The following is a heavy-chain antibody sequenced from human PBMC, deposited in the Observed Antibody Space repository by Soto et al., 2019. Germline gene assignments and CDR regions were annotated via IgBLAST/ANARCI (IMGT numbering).Heavy chain of an antibody. CDR1: GYSFSEFR. D-gene: IGHD3-3*01. J-gene: IGHJ4*01. CDR3: ARENWNFDY. CDR2: VNPINGNT. V-gene: IGHV1-2*02. Sequence: QVQLVQSGAEVKKPGASVKVSCKTSGYSFSEFRMHWVRQAPGQGLEWMGWVNPINGNTNYAQDFQGRVTMTRDASAKTVYMELSSLTSDDTSTVYCARENWNFDYWGHGTLITVSS.